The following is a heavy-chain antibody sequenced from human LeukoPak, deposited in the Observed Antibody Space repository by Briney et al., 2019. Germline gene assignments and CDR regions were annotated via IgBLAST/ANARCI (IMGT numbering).Heavy chain of an antibody. D-gene: IGHD2-21*01. J-gene: IGHJ4*02. V-gene: IGHV5-51*01. CDR3: ARRRGGYCFDY. Sequence: GESLKISCKASGYNFTNYWIGWVRQVPGKGLEWMGIIYPGDSNPRYSPSFQGQVTISADKSTSTAYLQWSSLKASDTAIYYCARRRGGYCFDYWGQGTLVTVSS. CDR1: GYNFTNYW. CDR2: IYPGDSNP.